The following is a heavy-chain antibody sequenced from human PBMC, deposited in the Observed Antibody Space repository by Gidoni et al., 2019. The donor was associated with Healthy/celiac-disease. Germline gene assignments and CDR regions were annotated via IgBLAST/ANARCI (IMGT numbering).Heavy chain of an antibody. V-gene: IGHV2-26*01. J-gene: IGHJ4*02. Sequence: QVTLKESGPVLAKPTETLTLTCTVSGFSLSNARMGVSWIRQPPGKALEWLAHIFSNDEKSYSTSLKSRLTSSKDTSKSQVVLTMTNMDPVDTATYYCARIRYDILTGPLFDYWGQGTLVTVSS. CDR1: GFSLSNARMG. CDR2: IFSNDEK. CDR3: ARIRYDILTGPLFDY. D-gene: IGHD3-9*01.